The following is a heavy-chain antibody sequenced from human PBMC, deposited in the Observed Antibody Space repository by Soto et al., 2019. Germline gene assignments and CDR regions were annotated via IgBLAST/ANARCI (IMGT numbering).Heavy chain of an antibody. CDR2: MNPNSGNT. J-gene: IGHJ4*02. V-gene: IGHV1-8*01. D-gene: IGHD3-3*01. Sequence: SVKLSCKDSGYTLTSYDINWVRQATGQGLEWMGWMNPNSGNTGYAQKFQGRVTMTRNTSISTAYMELSSLRSEDTAVYYCAREKSGYYDYWGQGTLVTVSS. CDR3: AREKSGYYDY. CDR1: GYTLTSYD.